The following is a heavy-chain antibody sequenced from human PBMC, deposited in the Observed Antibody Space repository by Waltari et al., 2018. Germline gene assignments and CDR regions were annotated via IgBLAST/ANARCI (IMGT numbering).Heavy chain of an antibody. CDR1: GGTFSSYA. CDR2: IIPILGTA. V-gene: IGHV1-69*01. J-gene: IGHJ6*02. CDR3: GRGRGVREQQLGYYGMDV. D-gene: IGHD6-13*01. Sequence: QVQLVQSGAEAKKPGSSVKVSCKASGGTFSSYAISWVRQAPGHWLEWWGGIIPILGTANYEQKSQGRATITADESTSTAYMELCSLRSEDTAVYYCGRGRGVREQQLGYYGMDVWGQGTTVTVSS.